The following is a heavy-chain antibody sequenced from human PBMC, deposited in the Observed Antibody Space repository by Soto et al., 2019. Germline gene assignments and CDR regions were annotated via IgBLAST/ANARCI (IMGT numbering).Heavy chain of an antibody. Sequence: QVQLVQSGAEVKKPGASVKVSCKTSGYTFSSYGISWVRQAPGQGLEWMGWISTYKGDTHYVQNLQGRVTLTTDTSTSTDYMELRSLRSDDTAVYYCARAYGDYYFDYWGQGTLVTVSS. CDR2: ISTYKGDT. D-gene: IGHD4-17*01. CDR3: ARAYGDYYFDY. CDR1: GYTFSSYG. J-gene: IGHJ4*02. V-gene: IGHV1-18*01.